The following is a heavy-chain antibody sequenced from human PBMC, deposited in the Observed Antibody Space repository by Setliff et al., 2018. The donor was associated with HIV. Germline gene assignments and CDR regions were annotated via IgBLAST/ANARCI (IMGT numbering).Heavy chain of an antibody. CDR3: AKYSPAAWFDS. CDR2: IYPGDPDA. V-gene: IGHV5-51*01. J-gene: IGHJ5*01. D-gene: IGHD2-15*01. CDR1: GYTFSIYW. Sequence: GESLKISCQTSGYTFSIYWIGWVRQRPGKGLEWMGMIYPGDPDARYNPSLQGQVTISADKSIDTAYLQWDNLRASDTAMYYCAKYSPAAWFDSWGQGTLVTVSS.